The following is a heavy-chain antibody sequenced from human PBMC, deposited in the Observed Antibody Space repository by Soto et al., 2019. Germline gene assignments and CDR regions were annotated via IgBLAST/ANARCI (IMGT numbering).Heavy chain of an antibody. D-gene: IGHD2-2*01. Sequence: PSESLSLTXTVSGGSITSGDYYWSWIRQHTGKGLEWIGYIFYSGSTYYSPSIKSRVNISIDTSKNHFSLKLSSVTAADTAVYYCARDEAFCSSSSCYSHYYGMDVWGQGTTVTVSS. CDR2: IFYSGST. CDR1: GGSITSGDYY. CDR3: ARDEAFCSSSSCYSHYYGMDV. J-gene: IGHJ6*02. V-gene: IGHV4-31*02.